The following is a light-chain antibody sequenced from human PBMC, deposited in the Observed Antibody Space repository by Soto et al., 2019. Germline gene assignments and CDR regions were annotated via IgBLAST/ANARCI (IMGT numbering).Light chain of an antibody. J-gene: IGKJ1*01. CDR2: GTS. V-gene: IGKV3-20*01. CDR1: QSVSSSY. CDR3: QHYDSSRT. Sequence: EIVLTQSPATLSLSPGERATLXXRASQSVSSSYLAWYQQKPGQAPXLLIYGTSGRATGIPDRFSGSGSGTDFTLTISRLEPEDFAVYYCQHYDSSRTFGQGTKVDIK.